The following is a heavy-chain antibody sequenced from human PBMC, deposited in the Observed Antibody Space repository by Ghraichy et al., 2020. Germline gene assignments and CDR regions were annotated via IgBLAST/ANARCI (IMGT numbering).Heavy chain of an antibody. CDR2: ISGGGNSR. D-gene: IGHD1-26*01. V-gene: IGHV3-23*01. CDR1: GFTFSNYA. Sequence: GGSLRLSCAASGFTFSNYAMSWVRQAPGKGLEWVSAISGGGNSRYYIDSVKGRFAISRDDSKRALYLQVNSLRAEDTAVYYCAKMAGYSESYSWRYFDFWGQGTLVTVSS. CDR3: AKMAGYSESYSWRYFDF. J-gene: IGHJ4*02.